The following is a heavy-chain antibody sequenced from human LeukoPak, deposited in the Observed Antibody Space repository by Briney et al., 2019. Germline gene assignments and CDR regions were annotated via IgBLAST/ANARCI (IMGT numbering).Heavy chain of an antibody. CDR2: LYHSGST. V-gene: IGHV4-38-2*02. J-gene: IGHJ5*02. CDR1: GYSISSGYY. Sequence: PSETLSLNCIVSGYSISSGYYWGWIRQPPGKGLEWIGNLYHSGSTYYNPSLRSRATISGDTSKNQFSLSLSSVTAADTAVYYCAREYSSTTCYTRSFDPWGQGTLVTVSS. D-gene: IGHD2-2*02. CDR3: AREYSSTTCYTRSFDP.